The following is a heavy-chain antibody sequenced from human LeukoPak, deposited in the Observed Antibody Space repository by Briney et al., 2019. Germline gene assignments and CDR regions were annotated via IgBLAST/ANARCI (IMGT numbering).Heavy chain of an antibody. V-gene: IGHV3-30*02. CDR1: GFTFSSYG. Sequence: GGSLRLSCAASGFTFSSYGMHWVRQGPGKGLEWVAFIRYDGTNKYYADSLKGRFTISRDNPKNTLYLQMNSLRPEDTAVYYCAKGPNYDILTGWRKTYNGFDIWGQGTMVTVSS. D-gene: IGHD3-9*01. CDR2: IRYDGTNK. J-gene: IGHJ3*02. CDR3: AKGPNYDILTGWRKTYNGFDI.